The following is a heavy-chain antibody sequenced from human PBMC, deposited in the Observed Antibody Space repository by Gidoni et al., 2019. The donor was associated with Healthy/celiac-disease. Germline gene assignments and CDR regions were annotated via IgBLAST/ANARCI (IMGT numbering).Heavy chain of an antibody. D-gene: IGHD6-19*01. CDR2: ISGSGGST. CDR1: GFTFSSYA. V-gene: IGHV3-23*01. CDR3: AKVPGIAVAGTYDY. Sequence: EVQLLESGGGLVQPGGSLRISCAASGFTFSSYAMSWVRQAPGKELEWVSAISGSGGSTYYADSVKGRFTISRDNSKNTLYLQMNSLRAEDTAVYYCAKVPGIAVAGTYDYWGQGTLVTVSS. J-gene: IGHJ4*02.